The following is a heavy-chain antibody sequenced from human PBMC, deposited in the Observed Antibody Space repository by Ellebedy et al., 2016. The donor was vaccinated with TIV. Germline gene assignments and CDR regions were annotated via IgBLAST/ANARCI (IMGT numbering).Heavy chain of an antibody. CDR1: GFTFSSYS. CDR3: ARDASNRGDLDY. Sequence: PGGSLRLSCAPSGFTFSSYSMNWVRQAPGKGLEWVSSISSTGTFIYYADSVKGRFTISRDNAKNSMYLQLSSLKAEDTAVYYCARDASNRGDLDYWGQGTLVTVSS. J-gene: IGHJ4*02. CDR2: ISSTGTFI. D-gene: IGHD3-16*01. V-gene: IGHV3-21*01.